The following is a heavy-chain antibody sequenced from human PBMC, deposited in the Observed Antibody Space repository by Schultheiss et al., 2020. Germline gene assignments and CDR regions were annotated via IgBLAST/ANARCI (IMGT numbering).Heavy chain of an antibody. CDR1: GFTFSGSA. J-gene: IGHJ5*02. CDR3: AGRHDYSNRFDP. CDR2: ISYDGSNK. Sequence: GGSLRLSCAASGFTFSGSAMHWVRQAPGKGLEWVAVISYDGSNKYYADSVRGRFTISRDNAKNSLYLQMNSLRDGDTAVYYCAGRHDYSNRFDPWGQGTLVTVSS. V-gene: IGHV3-30*04. D-gene: IGHD4-11*01.